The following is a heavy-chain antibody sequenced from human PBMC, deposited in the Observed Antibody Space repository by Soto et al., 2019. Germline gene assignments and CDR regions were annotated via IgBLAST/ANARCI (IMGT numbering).Heavy chain of an antibody. Sequence: LSLTCTVSVGSMSGYYWSWIRQPPGNGLEWIGYIYDSGTTNYNSSLKSRVSISVDTSKNQFSLKLSSVAAADTAVYYCARRVVRGVIRRFGPRGQGTLVTVS. CDR2: IYDSGTT. V-gene: IGHV4-59*01. CDR3: ARRVVRGVIRRFGP. J-gene: IGHJ5*02. CDR1: VGSMSGYY. D-gene: IGHD3-10*01.